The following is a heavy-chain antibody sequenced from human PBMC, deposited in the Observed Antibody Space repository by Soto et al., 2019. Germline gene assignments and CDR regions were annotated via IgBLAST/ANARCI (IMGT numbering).Heavy chain of an antibody. V-gene: IGHV3-53*02. CDR1: GFTVSSNY. CDR3: ARDPPATRHGMDV. J-gene: IGHJ6*02. Sequence: EVQLVETGGGLIQPGGSLRLSCAASGFTVSSNYMSWVRQAPGKGLELVSVIYSGGSTDYADSVRGRFTISRDNSKNTLYLQMKSLRAEDTAVYYCARDPPATRHGMDVWGQGTTVTVSS. CDR2: IYSGGST.